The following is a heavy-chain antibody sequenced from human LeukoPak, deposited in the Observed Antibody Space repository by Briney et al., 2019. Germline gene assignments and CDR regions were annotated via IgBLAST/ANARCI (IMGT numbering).Heavy chain of an antibody. CDR3: ARDFPDDSSGYWGFCGFDY. CDR2: INPNSGFT. Sequence: ASVTVSCKTSGYTFTAYFLHWVRQAPGQGLEWMGWINPNSGFTTYAQKFQGRVTMTRDTSINTAYLELSGLRSDDTAVYYCARDFPDDSSGYWGFCGFDYWGQGTLVTVSS. V-gene: IGHV1-2*02. CDR1: GYTFTAYF. J-gene: IGHJ4*02. D-gene: IGHD3-22*01.